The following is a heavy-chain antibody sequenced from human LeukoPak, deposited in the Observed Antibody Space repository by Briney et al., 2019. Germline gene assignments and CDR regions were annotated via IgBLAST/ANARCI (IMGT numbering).Heavy chain of an antibody. V-gene: IGHV3-7*03. J-gene: IGHJ4*02. CDR2: INHNGNVN. Sequence: PGGSLRLSCAASGFTFSSYWMNWARQAPGKGLEWVASINHNGNVNYYVDSVKGRFTISRDNAKNSLYLQMNSLRAEDTAVYYCARARVRYSYGYYFDYWGQGTLVTVSS. CDR3: ARARVRYSYGYYFDY. CDR1: GFTFSSYW. D-gene: IGHD5-18*01.